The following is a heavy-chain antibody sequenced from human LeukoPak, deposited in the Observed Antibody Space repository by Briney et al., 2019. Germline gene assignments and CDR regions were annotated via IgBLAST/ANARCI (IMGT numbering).Heavy chain of an antibody. V-gene: IGHV3-30*03. Sequence: GRPLRLSCAASGCTFSSYAIHWVRQAPGKGLEWVAVIASDGRDKHHAESVKGRFTISRDNSKSTLYLQTNSLRAEDTAVYYCARDLRRIAAYYFDFWGQGTLVTVSS. D-gene: IGHD6-25*01. J-gene: IGHJ4*02. CDR2: IASDGRDK. CDR3: ARDLRRIAAYYFDF. CDR1: GCTFSSYA.